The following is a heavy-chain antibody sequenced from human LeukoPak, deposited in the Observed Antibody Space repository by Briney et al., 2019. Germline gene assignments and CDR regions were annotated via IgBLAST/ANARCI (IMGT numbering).Heavy chain of an antibody. J-gene: IGHJ3*02. D-gene: IGHD6-6*01. CDR2: ISYDGSNK. CDR3: ARPLEYSSSSDAFDI. Sequence: QSGGSLRLSCAASGFTFSSYAMHWVRQAPGKGLEWVAVISYDGSNKYYADSVKGRFTISRDNSKNTLYLQMNSLRAEDTAVYYCARPLEYSSSSDAFDIWGQGTMVTVSS. V-gene: IGHV3-30-3*01. CDR1: GFTFSSYA.